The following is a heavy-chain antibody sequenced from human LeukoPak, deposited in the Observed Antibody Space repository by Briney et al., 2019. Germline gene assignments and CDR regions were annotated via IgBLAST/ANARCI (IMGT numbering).Heavy chain of an antibody. Sequence: RTSETLSLTCSVSGASITNSDWWTWVRQPPGEGLEWIGEIYHGGTTKYNPSLKSRVTISVDKSKNQFSLKLSSVSAADTAVYYCAGVRCSEGKCNFFDYWGQGTLVTVSS. V-gene: IGHV4-4*02. CDR2: IYHGGTT. J-gene: IGHJ4*02. CDR3: AGVRCSEGKCNFFDY. CDR1: GASITNSDW. D-gene: IGHD2-15*01.